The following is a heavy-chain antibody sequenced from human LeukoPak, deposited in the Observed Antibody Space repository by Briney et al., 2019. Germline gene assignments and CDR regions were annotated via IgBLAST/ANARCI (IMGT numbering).Heavy chain of an antibody. D-gene: IGHD2-15*01. CDR2: INPNSGGT. CDR1: GYTFTGYY. Sequence: ASVKVSCKASGYTFTGYYMHWVRQAPGQGLEWMGWINPNSGGTNYAQKFQGWVTMTRDTSISTAYMELSRLRSDDTAVYYCARGNEDIVVVVAGNWFDPWGQGTLVTVSS. J-gene: IGHJ5*02. CDR3: ARGNEDIVVVVAGNWFDP. V-gene: IGHV1-2*04.